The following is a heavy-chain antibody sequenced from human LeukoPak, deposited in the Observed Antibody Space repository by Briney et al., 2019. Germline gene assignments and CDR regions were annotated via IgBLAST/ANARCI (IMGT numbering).Heavy chain of an antibody. CDR1: VFTFSGCA. V-gene: IGHV3-23*01. J-gene: IGHJ3*02. CDR3: ARESLDFWSGYDAFDI. D-gene: IGHD3-3*01. Sequence: GGSLRLSCEASVFTFSGCAMSWVRQAPGKGLEWVSAIRGSGGSTYYADSVKGRFTISRDNAKNSLYLQMNSLRAEDTAVYYCARESLDFWSGYDAFDIWGQGTMVTVSS. CDR2: IRGSGGST.